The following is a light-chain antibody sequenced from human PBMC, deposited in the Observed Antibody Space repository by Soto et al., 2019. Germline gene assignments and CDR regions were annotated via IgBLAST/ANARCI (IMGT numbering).Light chain of an antibody. V-gene: IGLV2-18*02. J-gene: IGLJ1*01. CDR1: SSDVGSYDR. Sequence: QSALTQPPSVSGSPGQSVTISCTGTSSDVGSYDRVSWYLQPPGSAPKLMLYEVTNRPSGVPDRFSGSKSGNTASLTISGLQAEDEGDYYCTSYTPTSAYVFGTGTKVTVL. CDR2: EVT. CDR3: TSYTPTSAYV.